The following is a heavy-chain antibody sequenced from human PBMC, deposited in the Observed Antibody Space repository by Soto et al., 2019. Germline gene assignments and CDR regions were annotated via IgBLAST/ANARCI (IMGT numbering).Heavy chain of an antibody. Sequence: SETLSLTCAVYGGSFSGYYWSWIRQPPGKGLEWIGEINHSGSTNYNPPLKSRVTISVDTSKNQFSLKLSSVTAADTAVYYCAQGGVAARQFDYWGQGALVTVSS. CDR1: GGSFSGYY. CDR3: AQGGVAARQFDY. D-gene: IGHD6-6*01. J-gene: IGHJ4*02. V-gene: IGHV4-34*01. CDR2: INHSGST.